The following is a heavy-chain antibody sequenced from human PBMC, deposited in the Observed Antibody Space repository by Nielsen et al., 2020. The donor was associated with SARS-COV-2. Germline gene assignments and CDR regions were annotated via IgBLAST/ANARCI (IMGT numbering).Heavy chain of an antibody. CDR1: GFTFTIHD. CDR3: ARGGVGSASRVVSTYFDY. Sequence: GESLKISCAATGFTFTIHDIHWVRQSTAKGLEWVSGINTAGDTYYSDSVKGRFTISREDAKNSLYLQMSSLRAGDTAVYYCARGGVGSASRVVSTYFDYWGRGTLVTVSS. CDR2: INTAGDT. D-gene: IGHD2-8*02. V-gene: IGHV3-13*04. J-gene: IGHJ4*02.